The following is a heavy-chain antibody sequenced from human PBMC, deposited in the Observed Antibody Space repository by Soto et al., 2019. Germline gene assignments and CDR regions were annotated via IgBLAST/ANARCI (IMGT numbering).Heavy chain of an antibody. CDR2: IFFRGTT. CDR1: GGSISIINHY. Sequence: QLQLQESGPGLVKPSETLSLTCAVSGGSISIINHYWGWIRQPPGKGLEWLGCIFFRGTTYYNPSLKSRVTISVDTSKNQFSLKLSSVTAPDTAVYYCARYYDTFDYWGQGTLVTVSS. J-gene: IGHJ4*02. V-gene: IGHV4-39*01. CDR3: ARYYDTFDY. D-gene: IGHD3-22*01.